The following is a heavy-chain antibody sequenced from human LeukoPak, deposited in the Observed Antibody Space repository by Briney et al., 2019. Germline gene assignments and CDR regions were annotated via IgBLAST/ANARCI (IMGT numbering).Heavy chain of an antibody. J-gene: IGHJ5*02. CDR3: AKDESNWNYVSWFDP. CDR2: IRYDGSNK. V-gene: IGHV3-30*02. Sequence: GGSLRLSCAASGFTFSSYGMHWVRQAPGKGLEWVAFIRYDGSNKYYADSVKGRFTISRDNSKNTLYLQMNSLRAEDTAVYYCAKDESNWNYVSWFDPWGQGNLVTVSS. CDR1: GFTFSSYG. D-gene: IGHD1-7*01.